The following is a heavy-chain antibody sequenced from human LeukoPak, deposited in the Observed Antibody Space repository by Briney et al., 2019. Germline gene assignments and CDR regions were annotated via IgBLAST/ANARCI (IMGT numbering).Heavy chain of an antibody. Sequence: GGSLRLSCAASGFTFDDYAMHWVRQAPGKGLEWVSGISWNSGSIGYADSVKGRFTISRDNAKNSLYLQMNSLRAEDTALYYCAKGYEQQLVPGIDYWGQGTLVTVSS. J-gene: IGHJ4*02. CDR2: ISWNSGSI. CDR1: GFTFDDYA. V-gene: IGHV3-9*01. CDR3: AKGYEQQLVPGIDY. D-gene: IGHD6-13*01.